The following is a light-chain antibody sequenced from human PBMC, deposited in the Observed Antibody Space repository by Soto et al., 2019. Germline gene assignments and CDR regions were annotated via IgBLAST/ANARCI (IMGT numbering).Light chain of an antibody. V-gene: IGLV2-8*01. J-gene: IGLJ2*01. Sequence: QSVLTQPPSASGSPGQSVTISCTGTSSAVAGYNYVSWYQQHPGKAPKLMIYEVNKRPSGVPDRFSGSKSGTTASLTVSGLQAEDEAEYYCSSYTGSNDVVFGGGTKLTVL. CDR1: SSAVAGYNY. CDR2: EVN. CDR3: SSYTGSNDVV.